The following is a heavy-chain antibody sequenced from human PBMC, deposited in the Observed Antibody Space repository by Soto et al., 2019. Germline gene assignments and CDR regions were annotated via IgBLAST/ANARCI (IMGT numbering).Heavy chain of an antibody. CDR1: GGPISSGDYY. CDR3: ARAPVGLDTISYFDY. CDR2: IYYNGGST. J-gene: IGHJ4*02. Sequence: PSETLSLTCTVSGGPISSGDYYWSWIRQPPGKGLEWIGYIYYNGGSTYYRPSLESRMHMSLDATRNHYSLRLTSVTAADTAVYFCARAPVGLDTISYFDYWGQGKLVTVSS. V-gene: IGHV4-30-4*01. D-gene: IGHD3-3*01.